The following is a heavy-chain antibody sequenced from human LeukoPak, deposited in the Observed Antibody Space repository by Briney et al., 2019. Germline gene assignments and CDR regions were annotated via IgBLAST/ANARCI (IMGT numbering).Heavy chain of an antibody. V-gene: IGHV3-15*01. CDR1: GFPFSDAW. J-gene: IGHJ6*02. CDR3: TTDMVVVAATPNYYYGMDV. CDR2: IKTKSDGGTT. Sequence: GGSLGLSCAASGFPFSDAWMSWVRQAPGKGLEWVGQIKTKSDGGTTDYAAPVKGRFTISRDDSKNTLYLQMNSLKTEDTAVYYCTTDMVVVAATPNYYYGMDVWGQGTTVTVSS. D-gene: IGHD2-15*01.